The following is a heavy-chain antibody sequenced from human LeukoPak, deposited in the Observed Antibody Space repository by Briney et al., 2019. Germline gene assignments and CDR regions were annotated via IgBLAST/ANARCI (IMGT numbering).Heavy chain of an antibody. V-gene: IGHV3-7*01. CDR2: IKEDGSEK. Sequence: PGGSLRLSCAASGFTFSTFWMRWVREAPGEGLEWVANIKEDGSEKYYVDSMEGRFTVSRDNAKNSLYLQMDSLRAEDTAVYYGARGGTFVSDYWGQGTLVTVSS. CDR3: ARGGTFVSDY. D-gene: IGHD1-1*01. CDR1: GFTFSTFW. J-gene: IGHJ4*02.